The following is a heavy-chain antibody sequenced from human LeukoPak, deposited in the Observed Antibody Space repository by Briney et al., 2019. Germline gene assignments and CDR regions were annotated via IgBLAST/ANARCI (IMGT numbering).Heavy chain of an antibody. D-gene: IGHD3-3*01. CDR1: GGSISSHY. Sequence: SETPSLTCTVSGGSISSHYWSWIRQPPGKGLEWIGYIYYSGSTNYNPSLKSRVTISVDTSKNQFSLKLSSVTAADTAVYYCARATEPDYDFWSGYYPWFDPWGQGTLVTVSS. CDR3: ARATEPDYDFWSGYYPWFDP. J-gene: IGHJ5*02. CDR2: IYYSGST. V-gene: IGHV4-59*11.